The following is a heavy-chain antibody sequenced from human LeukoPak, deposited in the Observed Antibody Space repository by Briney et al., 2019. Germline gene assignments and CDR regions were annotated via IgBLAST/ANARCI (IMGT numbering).Heavy chain of an antibody. CDR3: ARGYSSSLDY. CDR2: ISSSTI. D-gene: IGHD6-13*01. CDR1: GFTFSGYR. Sequence: GGSLRLSCAASGFTFSGYRMNWVRQAPGKGLEWVSYISSSTIYYADSVKGRFTISRDNAKNSLYLQMNSLRDEDTAVYYCARGYSSSLDYWGQGTLVTVSS. J-gene: IGHJ4*02. V-gene: IGHV3-48*02.